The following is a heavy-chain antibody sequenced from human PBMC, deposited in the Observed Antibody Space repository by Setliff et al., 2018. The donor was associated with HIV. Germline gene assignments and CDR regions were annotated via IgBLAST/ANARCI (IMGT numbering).Heavy chain of an antibody. V-gene: IGHV1-2*02. CDR1: GYTFTGYF. D-gene: IGHD3-22*01. Sequence: GASVKVSCKTSGYTFTGYFIHWVRQAPRQGLEWMGWINPDSGDTNYAQKFQGRLTMTRDTSINTAYMELSRLRSDDTAVYCCATLDQDFHSSAFDTFDIWGQGTMVTVSS. CDR2: INPDSGDT. J-gene: IGHJ3*02. CDR3: ATLDQDFHSSAFDTFDI.